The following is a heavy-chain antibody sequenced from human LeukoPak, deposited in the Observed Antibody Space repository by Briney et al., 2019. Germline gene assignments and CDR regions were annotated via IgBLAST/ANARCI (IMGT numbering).Heavy chain of an antibody. J-gene: IGHJ4*02. CDR3: ARLSGYCSSTSCYLDY. V-gene: IGHV5-51*01. D-gene: IGHD2-2*01. CDR2: IYPGDSDT. CDR1: GYSFSTSW. Sequence: GESLKISCKGSGYSFSTSWIGWVRQMPGKGLEWMGIIYPGDSDTRYSPSFQGQVTISADKSISTAYLQWSSLKASDTAMYYCARLSGYCSSTSCYLDYWGQGTLVTVSS.